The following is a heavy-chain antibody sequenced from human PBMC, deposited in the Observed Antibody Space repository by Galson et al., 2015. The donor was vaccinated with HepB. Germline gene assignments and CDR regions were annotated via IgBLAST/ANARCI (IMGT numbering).Heavy chain of an antibody. CDR2: ISYDGSNK. CDR1: GFTFSSYA. V-gene: IGHV3-30*04. J-gene: IGHJ4*02. D-gene: IGHD5-18*01. CDR3: ANLPTNTAMAPGG. Sequence: SLRLSCAASGFTFSSYAMHWVRQAPGKGLEWVAVISYDGSNKYYADSVKGRFTISRDNSKNTLYLQMNSLRAEDTAVYYCANLPTNTAMAPGGWGQGTLVTVSS.